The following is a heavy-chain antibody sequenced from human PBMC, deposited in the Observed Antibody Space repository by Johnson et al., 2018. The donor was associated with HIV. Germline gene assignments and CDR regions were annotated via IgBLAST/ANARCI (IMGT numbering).Heavy chain of an antibody. V-gene: IGHV3-66*02. CDR1: GFTVSSNY. Sequence: VQLVESGGGLVRPGGSLRLSCAASGFTVSSNYMSWVRQAPGKGLEWVSVIYSGGSKGYADSVKGRFTISRDNAKNALYLQMNSLRTEDTAMYYCAKTSCGVVSDALEMWGQGTMVTV. CDR3: AKTSCGVVSDALEM. D-gene: IGHD3-3*01. CDR2: IYSGGSK. J-gene: IGHJ3*02.